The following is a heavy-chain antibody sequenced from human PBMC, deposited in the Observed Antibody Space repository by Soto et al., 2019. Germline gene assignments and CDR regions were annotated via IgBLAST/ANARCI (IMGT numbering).Heavy chain of an antibody. CDR2: TFHSGST. J-gene: IGHJ5*02. Sequence: PSETLSLTCAVSGGSISSSNWWNWVRQPPGKGLEWIGETFHSGSTNYNPSLRSRVTISVDKSKNPFSLKLDCVTAADTAVYYCARARQYCSSSSCYLDPWGQGTLVTVSS. V-gene: IGHV4-4*02. CDR3: ARARQYCSSSSCYLDP. D-gene: IGHD2-15*01. CDR1: GGSISSSNW.